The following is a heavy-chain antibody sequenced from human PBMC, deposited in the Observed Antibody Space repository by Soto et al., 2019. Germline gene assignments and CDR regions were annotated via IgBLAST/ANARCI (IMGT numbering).Heavy chain of an antibody. V-gene: IGHV1-24*01. CDR2: FDPEDGET. J-gene: IGHJ3*02. D-gene: IGHD2-2*01. Sequence: ASVKVSCKISGNTLTELSMHWVRQAPGKGLEWMGGFDPEDGETLYAQKFQGRVTMTEDTSTDTAYMELSSLRSEDTAVYYCATSHLLLGAFDIWGQGTVVTVSS. CDR1: GNTLTELS. CDR3: ATSHLLLGAFDI.